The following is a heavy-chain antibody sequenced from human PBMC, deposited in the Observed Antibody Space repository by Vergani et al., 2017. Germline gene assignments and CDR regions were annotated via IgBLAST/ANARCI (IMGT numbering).Heavy chain of an antibody. J-gene: IGHJ4*02. Sequence: EVQLVESGGDLVQPGRSLRLSCEASGITFWKFGMHWVRQGPGKGLEWVSGISWNSGAVDYADSVRGRFTISRDNAKNSLFLEMNSLRFEDTAVYYCARQSRDVFCTNGVCPLGYWGQGALVTVSS. D-gene: IGHD2-8*01. CDR1: GITFWKFG. CDR2: ISWNSGAV. V-gene: IGHV3-9*01. CDR3: ARQSRDVFCTNGVCPLGY.